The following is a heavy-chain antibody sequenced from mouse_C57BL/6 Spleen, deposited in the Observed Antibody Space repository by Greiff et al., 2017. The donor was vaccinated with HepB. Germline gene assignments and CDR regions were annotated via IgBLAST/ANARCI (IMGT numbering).Heavy chain of an antibody. D-gene: IGHD2-3*01. CDR3: ARSRDGYYVGYFDV. CDR1: GYTFTDYY. CDR2: INPNNGGT. Sequence: VQLQQSGPELVKPGASVKISCKASGYTFTDYYMNWVKQSHGKSLEWIGDINPNNGGTSYNQKFKGKATLTVDKSSSTAYMELRSLTSEDSAVYYCARSRDGYYVGYFDVWGTGTTVTVSS. V-gene: IGHV1-26*01. J-gene: IGHJ1*03.